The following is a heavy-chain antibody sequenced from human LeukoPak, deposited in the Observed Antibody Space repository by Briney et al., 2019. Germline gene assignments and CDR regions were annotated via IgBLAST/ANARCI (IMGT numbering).Heavy chain of an antibody. Sequence: SQTLSLTCTVSGGSISGGGYYWSWIRQHPGKGLEWIGYIYYSGSTYYNPSLKSRVTISVDTSKNQFSLKLSSVTAADTAVYYCARGGVMGSGSYYHWFDPWGQGTLVTVSS. J-gene: IGHJ5*02. CDR1: GGSISGGGYY. CDR3: ARGGVMGSGSYYHWFDP. V-gene: IGHV4-31*03. D-gene: IGHD3-10*01. CDR2: IYYSGST.